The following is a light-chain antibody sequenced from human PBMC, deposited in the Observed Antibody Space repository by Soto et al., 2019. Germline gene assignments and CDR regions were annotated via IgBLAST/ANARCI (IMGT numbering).Light chain of an antibody. V-gene: IGKV3-11*01. CDR1: QSVGSY. CDR2: DAS. J-gene: IGKJ4*01. Sequence: EIVLTQSPATLSLSPGERATLSCRASQSVGSYLAWYQQKPGQAPRLLIYDASNRATGIPARFSSSGSGTDFTLTISSLEPEDFAVYFCQQRSNWLTFGGGTKVEIK. CDR3: QQRSNWLT.